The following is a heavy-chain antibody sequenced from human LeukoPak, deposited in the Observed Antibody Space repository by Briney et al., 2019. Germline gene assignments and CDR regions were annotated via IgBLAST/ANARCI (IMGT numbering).Heavy chain of an antibody. J-gene: IGHJ4*02. CDR2: INSDGSST. CDR1: GSTSSSYW. V-gene: IGHV3-74*01. Sequence: RGSLRPSCSAPGSTSSSYWTHCTRQAPGHGLVWAQRINSDGSSTSYADSVKGRFTISRDNAKNTLYLQMNSLRAEDTAVYYCARERYSYGFDYWGQGTLVTVSS. CDR3: ARERYSYGFDY. D-gene: IGHD5-18*01.